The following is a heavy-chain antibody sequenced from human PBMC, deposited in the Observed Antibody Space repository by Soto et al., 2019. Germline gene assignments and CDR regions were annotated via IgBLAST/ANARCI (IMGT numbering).Heavy chain of an antibody. Sequence: QVQLQQWGAGLLKPSETLSLTCAVYGGSFSGYYWTWIRQHPGTGLEWIGEINHSGSTNYNPSLKSRVTISVDTSKNQFSLQLTSVTAADTAVYYCARDKITGLFDSWGKGTLVTVSS. V-gene: IGHV4-34*01. CDR2: INHSGST. CDR3: ARDKITGLFDS. J-gene: IGHJ4*02. CDR1: GGSFSGYY. D-gene: IGHD2-8*02.